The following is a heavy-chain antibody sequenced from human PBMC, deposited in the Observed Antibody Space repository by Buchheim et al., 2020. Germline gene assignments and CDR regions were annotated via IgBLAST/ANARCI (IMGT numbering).Heavy chain of an antibody. CDR3: AREGTSGWSPIDY. CDR2: INSDGSRK. Sequence: VQLVESGGGVVQPGRSLRLSCAASGFTFSSYGMHWVRQAPGKGLVWVSSINSDGSRKSSADSVKGRFTLSRDNAQKTLYLQMNSLRAEDTAVYYCAREGTSGWSPIDYWGQGTL. J-gene: IGHJ4*02. D-gene: IGHD6-19*01. V-gene: IGHV3-74*01. CDR1: GFTFSSYG.